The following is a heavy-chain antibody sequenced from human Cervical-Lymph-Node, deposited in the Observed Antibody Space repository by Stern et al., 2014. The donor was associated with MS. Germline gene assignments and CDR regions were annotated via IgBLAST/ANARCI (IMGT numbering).Heavy chain of an antibody. CDR3: ARGITIFGGGMDV. J-gene: IGHJ6*02. Sequence: QVQLQESGPGLVKPSETLSLTCTVSGGSISAYYWTWIRQPPGKGLEWIGYIYYSGSTNYNPSLKSRVSISVDTSKNQLSLKLSSVTAADTAVYYCARGITIFGGGMDVWGQGTTVTVSS. V-gene: IGHV4-59*08. D-gene: IGHD3-3*01. CDR2: IYYSGST. CDR1: GGSISAYY.